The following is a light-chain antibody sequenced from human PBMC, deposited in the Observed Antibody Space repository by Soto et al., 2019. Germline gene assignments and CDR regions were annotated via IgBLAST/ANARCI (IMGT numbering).Light chain of an antibody. Sequence: QSVLTQPPSVSGAPGQRVTISCTGSSSNIGAGYDVHWYQQLPGTAPKLLIYGNSNRPSGVPDRFSGSKSGTSASLAITGLQAEDEADYYCQSYDSSFSYVFGTGTKVTVL. CDR3: QSYDSSFSYV. V-gene: IGLV1-40*01. CDR2: GNS. J-gene: IGLJ1*01. CDR1: SSNIGAGYD.